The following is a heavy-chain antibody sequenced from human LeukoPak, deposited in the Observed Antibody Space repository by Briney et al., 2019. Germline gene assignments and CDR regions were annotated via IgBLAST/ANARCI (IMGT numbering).Heavy chain of an antibody. CDR2: MNPNSGNT. D-gene: IGHD3-22*01. J-gene: IGHJ1*01. CDR3: TRGYYDSSDFEYFHH. Sequence: ASVKVSCKASGYTFTSYDINWVRQATGQGLEWMGWMNPNSGNTGYAQKFQGRVTMTRNTSISTAYMELSSLRSDDTAIYYCTRGYYDSSDFEYFHHWGQGTLVTVSS. CDR1: GYTFTSYD. V-gene: IGHV1-8*01.